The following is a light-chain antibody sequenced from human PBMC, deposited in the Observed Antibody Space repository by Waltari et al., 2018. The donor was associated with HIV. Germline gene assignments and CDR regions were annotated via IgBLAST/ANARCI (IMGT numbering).Light chain of an antibody. V-gene: IGLV1-40*01. Sequence: QSVLTQPPSVSGAPGQRVTISCTGSNSNIGAGSDAHRYQQIPGSAPKLLMFDNRKRPSGVPDRFSGSKSGTSASLVITGLQAADEAVYYCQSYDNSLSNVVFGGGTKLIVL. CDR2: DNR. CDR3: QSYDNSLSNVV. CDR1: NSNIGAGSD. J-gene: IGLJ2*01.